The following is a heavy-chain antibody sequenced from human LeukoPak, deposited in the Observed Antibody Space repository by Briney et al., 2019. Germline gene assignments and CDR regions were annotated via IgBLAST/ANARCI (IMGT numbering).Heavy chain of an antibody. Sequence: GESLKISCKGSGYTFTTYWIGWVRQVPGKGLEWMGMIYPDDSDTRYSPSFEGQVTISADKSSSTAYLQWSSLKASDTAMYYCARHDGRMVRGIIITYWFDLWGQGTLVTVSS. V-gene: IGHV5-51*01. D-gene: IGHD3-10*01. CDR1: GYTFTTYW. CDR3: ARHDGRMVRGIIITYWFDL. CDR2: IYPDDSDT. J-gene: IGHJ5*02.